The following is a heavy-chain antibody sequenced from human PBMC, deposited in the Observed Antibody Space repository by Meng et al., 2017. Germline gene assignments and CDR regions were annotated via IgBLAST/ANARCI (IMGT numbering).Heavy chain of an antibody. CDR3: ARDDYGDYFDY. J-gene: IGHJ4*02. Sequence: QLLHSVAELKKLVPSVKDSCKASGYTFTSYYMHWVQQAPGQELEWMGRINPNSGGTNYAQKFQGRVTMTRDTSISTAYMELSRLRSDDTAVYYCARDDYGDYFDYWGQGTLVTVSS. V-gene: IGHV1-2*03. CDR2: INPNSGGT. CDR1: GYTFTSYY. D-gene: IGHD4-17*01.